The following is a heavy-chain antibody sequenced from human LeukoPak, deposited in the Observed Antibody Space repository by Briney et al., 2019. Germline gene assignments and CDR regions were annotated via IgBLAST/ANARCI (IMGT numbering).Heavy chain of an antibody. V-gene: IGHV1-2*02. CDR2: INPNSGGT. D-gene: IGHD6-13*01. Sequence: GASVKVSCKASGFTFTAYHMHWVRQAPGQGLEWMGWINPNSGGTNYAQKFQGRVTMTRDTSISTAYMELSGLRSDDTAVYYCARPGIVRIAAAGMAWGQGTLVTVSS. CDR3: ARPGIVRIAAAGMA. CDR1: GFTFTAYH. J-gene: IGHJ5*02.